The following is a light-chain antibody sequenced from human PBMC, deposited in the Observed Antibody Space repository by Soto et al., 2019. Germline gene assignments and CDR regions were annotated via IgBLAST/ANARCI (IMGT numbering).Light chain of an antibody. Sequence: EIVLTQSPATLSLSPGERATLSCRASQSVSSYLAWFQQKPGQAPRLLIYDASNRASGIPARFSGGGSGTDCTLTISSLEPEDFAVYYCQQRSNWPPLYTFGQGTKLEIK. CDR2: DAS. CDR3: QQRSNWPPLYT. CDR1: QSVSSY. J-gene: IGKJ2*01. V-gene: IGKV3-11*01.